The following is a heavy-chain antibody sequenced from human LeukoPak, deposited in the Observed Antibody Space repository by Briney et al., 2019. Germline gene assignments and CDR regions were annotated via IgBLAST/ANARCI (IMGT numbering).Heavy chain of an antibody. V-gene: IGHV3-23*01. CDR1: GFTFSSYA. D-gene: IGHD1-14*01. J-gene: IGHJ5*02. Sequence: QPGGSLRLSCAASGFTFSSYAMSWVRQAPGKGLEWVSAISGSGGSTYYADSVKGRFTISRDNSKNTLYLQMNSLRAEDTAVYYCASDGKVTTGGNWFDPWGQGTLVTVSS. CDR2: ISGSGGST. CDR3: ASDGKVTTGGNWFDP.